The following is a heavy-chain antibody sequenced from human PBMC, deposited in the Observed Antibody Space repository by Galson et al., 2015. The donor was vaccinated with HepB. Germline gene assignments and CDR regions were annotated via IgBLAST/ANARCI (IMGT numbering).Heavy chain of an antibody. D-gene: IGHD2-15*01. Sequence: PALVKPTQTLTLTCTFSGFSLSTSGVGVGWIRQPPGKAPEWLALIFWDDDKRYNPCLKSRLTITKGTAKDQVVLTMTNMDPVDTATYYCTHSHRRGGCSGGNCYSFDYWGQGTLVTVSS. J-gene: IGHJ4*02. CDR1: GFSLSTSGVG. CDR3: THSHRRGGCSGGNCYSFDY. CDR2: IFWDDDK. V-gene: IGHV2-5*02.